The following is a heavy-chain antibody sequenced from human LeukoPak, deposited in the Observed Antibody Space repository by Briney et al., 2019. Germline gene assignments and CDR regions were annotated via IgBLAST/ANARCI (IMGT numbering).Heavy chain of an antibody. CDR3: ARTSGSYGSGSYYYSGMDV. V-gene: IGHV4-38-2*01. Sequence: SETLSLTCAVSGYSIGSGFYWGWIRQPPGKGLEWIGSIFHSGSTYYNPSLKSRVTISVDTSKNQFSLKLSSVTAADTALYYCARTSGSYGSGSYYYSGMDVWGKGTTVTVSS. D-gene: IGHD3-10*01. CDR1: GYSIGSGFY. CDR2: IFHSGST. J-gene: IGHJ6*04.